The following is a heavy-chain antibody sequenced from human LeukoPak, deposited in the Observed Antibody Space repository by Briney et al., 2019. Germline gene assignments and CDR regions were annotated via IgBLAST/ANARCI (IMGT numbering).Heavy chain of an antibody. Sequence: GGSLRLSCAASGFTFDDYAMHWVRQAPGKGLERVSGISWNSGSIGYADSVKGRFTISRDNAKNSLNLQMNSLRAEDTALYYCAKDRVAVAGGWGMDVWGQGTTVTVSS. V-gene: IGHV3-9*01. D-gene: IGHD6-19*01. J-gene: IGHJ6*02. CDR3: AKDRVAVAGGWGMDV. CDR1: GFTFDDYA. CDR2: ISWNSGSI.